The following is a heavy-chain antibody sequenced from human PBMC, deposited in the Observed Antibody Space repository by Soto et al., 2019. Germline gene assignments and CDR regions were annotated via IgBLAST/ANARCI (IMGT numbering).Heavy chain of an antibody. V-gene: IGHV1-58*01. D-gene: IGHD3-22*01. CDR1: GFTFTSSA. Sequence: QMQLVQSGPEVKKPGTSVKVSCKASGFTFTSSAVQWVRQARGQRLERIGWIVVGSGNTNYAQKFQERVTITRDMSTSTAYMELSSLRSEDTAVYYCAADLDTMIVVAHYGMDVWGQGTTVTVSS. CDR2: IVVGSGNT. J-gene: IGHJ6*02. CDR3: AADLDTMIVVAHYGMDV.